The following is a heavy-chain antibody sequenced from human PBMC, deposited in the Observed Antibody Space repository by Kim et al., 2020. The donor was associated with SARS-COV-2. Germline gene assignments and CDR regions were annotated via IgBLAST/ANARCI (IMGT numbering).Heavy chain of an antibody. CDR3: AKDMGSSGWQDYYYYYGMDV. CDR1: GFTFDDYA. Sequence: GGSLRLSCAASGFTFDDYAMHWVRQAPGKGLEWVSGISWNSGSICYADSVKGRFTISRDNAKNSLYLQMNSLRAEDTALYYCAKDMGSSGWQDYYYYYGMDVWGPGTTGTVSS. J-gene: IGHJ6*02. D-gene: IGHD6-19*01. V-gene: IGHV3-9*01. CDR2: ISWNSGSI.